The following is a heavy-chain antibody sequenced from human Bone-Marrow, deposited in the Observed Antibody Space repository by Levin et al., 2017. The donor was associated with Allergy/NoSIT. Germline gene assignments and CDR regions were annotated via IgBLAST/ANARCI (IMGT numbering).Heavy chain of an antibody. V-gene: IGHV2-70*01. CDR1: GFSLSTSGMC. J-gene: IGHJ4*02. D-gene: IGHD3-10*01. CDR3: ARIRRYSYGTYGSGSYGFDY. Sequence: VSGPTLVKPTQTLTLTCTFSGFSLSTSGMCVSWIRQPPGKALEWLALIDWDDDKYYSTSLKTRLTISKDTSKNQVVLTMTNMDPVDTATYYCARIRRYSYGTYGSGSYGFDYWGQGTLVTVSS. CDR2: IDWDDDK.